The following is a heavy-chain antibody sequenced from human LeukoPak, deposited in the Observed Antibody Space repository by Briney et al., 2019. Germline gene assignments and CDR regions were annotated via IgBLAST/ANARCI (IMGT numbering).Heavy chain of an antibody. D-gene: IGHD3-10*01. CDR3: ARDGDYGTGSYYRGCIDS. Sequence: ASVKVSCKTSGYSFTAFYIHWVRQAPGQGLEWMGWIHPRRGDTNYAHKFQGRVTMTRDTSISTAYLDLSSLRSDDTAVYYCARDGDYGTGSYYRGCIDSWGQGTPVTVSP. V-gene: IGHV1-2*02. CDR1: GYSFTAFY. J-gene: IGHJ4*02. CDR2: IHPRRGDT.